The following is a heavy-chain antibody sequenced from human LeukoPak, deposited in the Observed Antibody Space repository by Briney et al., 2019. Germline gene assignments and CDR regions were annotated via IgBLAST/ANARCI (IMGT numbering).Heavy chain of an antibody. CDR1: GYTFTGYY. V-gene: IGHV1-2*02. D-gene: IGHD3-10*01. CDR3: ARDAVLLWFGEFYFDY. J-gene: IGHJ4*02. Sequence: ASVKVSCKASGYTFTGYYMHWVRQAPGQGLEWMGWINPNSGGTNYAQKFQGRVTMTRDTSISTAYMELSRLRSDDTAVYYCARDAVLLWFGEFYFDYWGQGTLVTVSS. CDR2: INPNSGGT.